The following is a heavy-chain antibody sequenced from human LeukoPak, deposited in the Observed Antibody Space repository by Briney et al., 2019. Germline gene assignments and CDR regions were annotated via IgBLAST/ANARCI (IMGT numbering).Heavy chain of an antibody. Sequence: ASVKVSCKASGYTFTSYDINWVRQATGQGLEWTGWMNPNSGNTGYAQKFQGRVTITRNTSISTAYMELSSLRSEDTAVYYCARALAAAGIADWFDPWGQGTLVTVSS. D-gene: IGHD6-13*01. CDR2: MNPNSGNT. CDR1: GYTFTSYD. V-gene: IGHV1-8*03. J-gene: IGHJ5*02. CDR3: ARALAAAGIADWFDP.